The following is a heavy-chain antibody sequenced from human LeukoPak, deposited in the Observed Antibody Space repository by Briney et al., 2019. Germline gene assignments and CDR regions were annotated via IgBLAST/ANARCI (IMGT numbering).Heavy chain of an antibody. J-gene: IGHJ4*02. CDR3: ASGYCGGDCYSFDY. V-gene: IGHV4-59*10. Sequence: SETLSLTCAVYGGSFSGYYWSWIRQPAGKGLEWIGRIYTSGSTNYNPSLKSRVTMSVDTSKNQFSLKLSSVTAADTAVYYCASGYCGGDCYSFDYWGQGTLVTVSS. CDR2: IYTSGST. CDR1: GGSFSGYY. D-gene: IGHD2-21*02.